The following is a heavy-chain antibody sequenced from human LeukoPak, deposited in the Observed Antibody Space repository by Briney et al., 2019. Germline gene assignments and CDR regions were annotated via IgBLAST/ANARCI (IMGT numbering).Heavy chain of an antibody. CDR1: GYSFTSCW. D-gene: IGHD2-21*02. Sequence: GESLKISCKGSGYSFTSCWIGWVRQMPGKGLEWMGIIYPGDSDTRYSPSFQGQVTISADKSISTAYLQWSSLKASDTAMYYCATPGGYCGGDCYYDAFDIWGQGTMVTVSS. CDR2: IYPGDSDT. J-gene: IGHJ3*02. CDR3: ATPGGYCGGDCYYDAFDI. V-gene: IGHV5-51*01.